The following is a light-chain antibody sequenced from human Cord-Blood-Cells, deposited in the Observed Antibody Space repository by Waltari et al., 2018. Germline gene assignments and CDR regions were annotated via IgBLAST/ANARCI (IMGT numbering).Light chain of an antibody. CDR2: DVS. Sequence: QSALTQPASVSGSPGQSITISCTGTSSDVGGYNYVSWYQQHPGKAPKLMIYDVSNRPSVVSNRFSGSKSGNTASLTSAGLQAEDEADYYCSSYTSSSTLVVFGGGTKLTVL. J-gene: IGLJ2*01. V-gene: IGLV2-14*01. CDR3: SSYTSSSTLVV. CDR1: SSDVGGYNY.